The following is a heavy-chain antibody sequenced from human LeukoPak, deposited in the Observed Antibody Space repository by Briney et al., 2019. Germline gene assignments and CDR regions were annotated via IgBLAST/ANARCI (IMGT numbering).Heavy chain of an antibody. Sequence: PSETLSLTCSVSGGSISSYYWSWIRQPPGKGLEWIGSIDFSGSTNYNPSLKSRVTISVDTSKNQFSLKLSSVIAADTAVYYCARFPGSAEYRHYYYMDVWGKGTTVTVSS. J-gene: IGHJ6*03. CDR1: GGSISSYY. D-gene: IGHD2-15*01. CDR3: ARFPGSAEYRHYYYMDV. CDR2: IDFSGST. V-gene: IGHV4-59*01.